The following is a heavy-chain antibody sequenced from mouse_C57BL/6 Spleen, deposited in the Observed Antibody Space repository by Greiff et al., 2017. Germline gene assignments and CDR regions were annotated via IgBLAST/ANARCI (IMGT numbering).Heavy chain of an antibody. CDR3: ARGLLDYYAMDY. J-gene: IGHJ4*01. D-gene: IGHD2-3*01. CDR2: IDPSDSYT. CDR1: GYTFTSYW. Sequence: QVQLQQPGAELVMPGASVKLSCKASGYTFTSYWMHWVKQRPGQGLGWIGEIDPSDSYTNYNQKFKGKSTLTVDKSSSTAYMQLSSLTSEDSAVYYCARGLLDYYAMDYWGQGTSVTVSS. V-gene: IGHV1-69*01.